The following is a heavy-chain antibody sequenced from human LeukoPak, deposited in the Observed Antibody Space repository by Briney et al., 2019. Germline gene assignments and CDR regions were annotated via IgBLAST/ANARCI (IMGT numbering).Heavy chain of an antibody. CDR1: GSSIGTYS. CDR2: IYTTATT. J-gene: IGHJ3*02. D-gene: IGHD5-24*01. V-gene: IGHV4-4*09. Sequence: SETLSLTCTVSGSSIGTYSWSWIRQPPGKRLEWIGYIYTTATTHYNPSLKSRVTMSLDTSTNQFSLRLSSVTAADTAVFYCARHRAEMATITDDAFDMWGQGTMVTVSS. CDR3: ARHRAEMATITDDAFDM.